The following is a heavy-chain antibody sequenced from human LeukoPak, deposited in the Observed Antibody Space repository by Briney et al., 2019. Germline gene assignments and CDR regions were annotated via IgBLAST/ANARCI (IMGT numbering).Heavy chain of an antibody. V-gene: IGHV1-46*01. J-gene: IGHJ4*02. CDR2: INPSGGST. CDR1: GYTFTSYY. Sequence: ASVKVSCKASGYTFTSYYMHWVRQAPGQGLEWMGIINPSGGSTSYAQKFQGRVTMTRDTSTSTVYMELSSLRSEDTAVYYCARGESGAAYCGGDCYAFDYWGQGTLVTVSS. CDR3: ARGESGAAYCGGDCYAFDY. D-gene: IGHD2-21*02.